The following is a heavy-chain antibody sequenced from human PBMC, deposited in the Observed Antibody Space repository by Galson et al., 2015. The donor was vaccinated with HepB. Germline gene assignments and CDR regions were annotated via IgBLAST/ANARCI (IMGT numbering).Heavy chain of an antibody. CDR3: ARDSSDWSLDY. CDR1: GYPFTKYH. J-gene: IGHJ4*02. V-gene: IGHV1-46*01. D-gene: IGHD6-19*01. CDR2: DSFNGEST. Sequence: VKVSCKASGYPFTKYHVHWVRPAPGQGLEWIGIDSFNGESTNYAQKFQGRLTMTRDTPTNTVYMELSSLTSEDTAIYFCARDSSDWSLDYWGQGTLVTVSS.